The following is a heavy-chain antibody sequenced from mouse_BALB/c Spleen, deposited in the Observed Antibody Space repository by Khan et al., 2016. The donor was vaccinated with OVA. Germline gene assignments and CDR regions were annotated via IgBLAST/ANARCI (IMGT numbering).Heavy chain of an antibody. CDR3: ARDSNCDY. CDR2: ISSGSSTI. Sequence: EVELVESGGGLVQPGGSRKLSCAASGFTFSRFGMHWVRQAPEKGLEWVAYISSGSSTIYYADTVQGRFTISRDNPKNTLFLQMPSLRSEDTAMYYCARDSNCDYWGQGTTL. CDR1: GFTFSRFG. J-gene: IGHJ2*01. V-gene: IGHV5-17*02.